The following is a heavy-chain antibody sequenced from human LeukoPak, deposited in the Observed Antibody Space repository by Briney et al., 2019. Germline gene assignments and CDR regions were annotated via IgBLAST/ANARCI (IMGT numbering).Heavy chain of an antibody. D-gene: IGHD5-12*01. V-gene: IGHV1-2*02. CDR2: IDPNSGAA. CDR1: GYTLTDYH. J-gene: IGHJ4*02. CDR3: ARSGYLWGFDY. Sequence: GASVKVSCKASGYTLTDYHLHWMRQAPGRRPEWMGWIDPNSGAATPAQKFQGRVTMTRDTSISTAYMEVSRLTSDDTAIYFCARSGYLWGFDYWGQGTLVTVSS.